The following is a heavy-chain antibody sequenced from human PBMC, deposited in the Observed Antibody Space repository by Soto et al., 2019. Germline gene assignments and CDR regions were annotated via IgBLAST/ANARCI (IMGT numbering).Heavy chain of an antibody. CDR2: MNPNSGNT. CDR3: GRGREYDFWGVYYNWFAP. J-gene: IGHJ5*02. CDR1: GYTFTSYD. V-gene: IGHV1-8*01. D-gene: IGHD3-3*01. Sequence: ASVKVSCKASGYTFTSYDINWVRQATGQGLEWMGWMNPNSGNTGYAQKFQGRVTMTRNTSISTAYMELSSLRSEDTAVYYCGRGREYDFWGVYYNWFAPGGQGPLVTVSS.